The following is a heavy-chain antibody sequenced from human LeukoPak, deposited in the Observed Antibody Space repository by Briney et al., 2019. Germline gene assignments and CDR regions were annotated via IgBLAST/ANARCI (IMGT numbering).Heavy chain of an antibody. CDR1: GDSVSNGNYY. D-gene: IGHD3-10*01. Sequence: SETLSLTCIVSGDSVSNGNYYWSWLRQPPGKALEWIGYIYYTGSTYYNPSLEGRVTISVDTSRNHFSVKLNSVTAADTAVYYCARSQNYHGSGDYWSQGTLVTVSS. V-gene: IGHV4-61*03. J-gene: IGHJ4*02. CDR2: IYYTGST. CDR3: ARSQNYHGSGDY.